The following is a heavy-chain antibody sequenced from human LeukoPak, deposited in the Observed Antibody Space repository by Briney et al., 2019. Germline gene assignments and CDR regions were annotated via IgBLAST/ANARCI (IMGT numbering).Heavy chain of an antibody. CDR2: IVVGSGNT. D-gene: IGHD2-15*01. V-gene: IGHV1-58*02. J-gene: IGHJ4*02. Sequence: SVKVSCKASGFTFTSSAMQWVRQVRGQRLEWIGWIVVGSGNTNYAQKFQERVTLTRDMSTSTAYMELNSLRSEDTAVYYCAASQGCSGASCYRNFDYWGQGTLVTVSS. CDR3: AASQGCSGASCYRNFDY. CDR1: GFTFTSSA.